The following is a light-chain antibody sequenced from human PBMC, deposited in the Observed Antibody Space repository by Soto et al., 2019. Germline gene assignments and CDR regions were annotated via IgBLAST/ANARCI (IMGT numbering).Light chain of an antibody. CDR2: DAS. V-gene: IGKV1-5*01. J-gene: IGKJ4*01. CDR1: QSINNW. Sequence: DVQMTQSPSSLSASVGDRVTITCRASQSINNWLAWYQQKPGKAPKFLIYDASTLETGVPSRFSGSASGTEFTLTISGLQPEDVASYYCQQYDTYPLTLGGGTKVDIK. CDR3: QQYDTYPLT.